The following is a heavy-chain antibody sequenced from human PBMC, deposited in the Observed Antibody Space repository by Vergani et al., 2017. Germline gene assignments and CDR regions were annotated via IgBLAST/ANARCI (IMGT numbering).Heavy chain of an antibody. Sequence: QVQLVQSGAEVKKPGSSVKVSCKASGGTFSSYAISWVRQAPGQGLEWMGGIIPIFGTANYAQKFQGRVTITADESTSTAYVELSSLRSEDTAVYYCARGRARAIVVVPGAWYNWFDPWGQGTLVTVAS. J-gene: IGHJ5*02. V-gene: IGHV1-69*01. CDR1: GGTFSSYA. CDR3: ARGRARAIVVVPGAWYNWFDP. D-gene: IGHD2-2*01. CDR2: IIPIFGTA.